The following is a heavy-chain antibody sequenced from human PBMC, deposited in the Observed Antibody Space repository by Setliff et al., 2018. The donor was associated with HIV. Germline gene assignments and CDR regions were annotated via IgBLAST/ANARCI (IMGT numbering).Heavy chain of an antibody. CDR2: FYPTGSV. CDR3: ASPSDYYENSGLDY. D-gene: IGHD3-22*01. V-gene: IGHV4-4*09. J-gene: IGHJ4*02. CDR1: GGSINGYY. Sequence: SETLSLTCTVSGGSINGYYWSWIRQPPGKGLEWIGCFYPTGSVNYNPSLKSRVTISVDTSKNQFSLEVTSVTAADTAVYYCASPSDYYENSGLDYWGQGKLVTVSS.